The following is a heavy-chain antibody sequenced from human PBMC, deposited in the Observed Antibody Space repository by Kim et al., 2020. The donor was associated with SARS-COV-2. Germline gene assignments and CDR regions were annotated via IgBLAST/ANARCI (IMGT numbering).Heavy chain of an antibody. J-gene: IGHJ3*02. Sequence: SETLSLTCAVYGGSFSGYYWSWIRQPPGKGLEWIGEINHSGSSNFNPSLKSRVTISVDTSKNQFSLKLSSVTAADTAVYYCARGLLIVVVVAATHAFDI. CDR2: INHSGSS. CDR3: ARGLLIVVVVAATHAFDI. V-gene: IGHV4-34*01. CDR1: GGSFSGYY. D-gene: IGHD2-15*01.